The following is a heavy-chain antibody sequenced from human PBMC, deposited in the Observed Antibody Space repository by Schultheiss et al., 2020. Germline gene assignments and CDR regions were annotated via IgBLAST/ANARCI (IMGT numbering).Heavy chain of an antibody. V-gene: IGHV4-59*12. CDR3: ARESHIVVVTAIGEGAFDI. CDR2: IYYSGST. D-gene: IGHD2-21*02. Sequence: SETLSLTCTVSGGSISSYYWSWIRQPPGKGLEWIGYIYYSGSTYYNPSLKSRVTMSVDTSKNQFSLKLSSVTAADTAVYYCARESHIVVVTAIGEGAFDIWGQGTMVTVS. J-gene: IGHJ3*02. CDR1: GGSISSYY.